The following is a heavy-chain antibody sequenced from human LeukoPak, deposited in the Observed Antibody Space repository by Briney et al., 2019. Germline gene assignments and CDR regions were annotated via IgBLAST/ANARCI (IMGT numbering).Heavy chain of an antibody. J-gene: IGHJ4*02. D-gene: IGHD5-24*01. Sequence: ASVKVSCKASGYTFTSYGISWVRQAPGQGLEWMGWISAYNGNTNYAQKLQGRVTMTTDTSTSTAYMELRSLRSDDTAVYYCARDYGDGYNSLRDDYWGQGTLVTVSS. CDR1: GYTFTSYG. CDR2: ISAYNGNT. CDR3: ARDYGDGYNSLRDDY. V-gene: IGHV1-18*01.